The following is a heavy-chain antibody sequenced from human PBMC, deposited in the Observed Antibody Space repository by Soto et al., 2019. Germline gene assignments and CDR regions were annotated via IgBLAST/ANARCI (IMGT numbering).Heavy chain of an antibody. Sequence: EVQLVESGGGLVQPGGSLRLSCAASGFTFSSYWMSWVRQAPGKGLEWVANIKQDGSEKYDVDSVKGRFTISRDTAKNSLYLQMNSLRAEDTAVYYCARLSDELNIYYFDYWGQGTLVTFSS. V-gene: IGHV3-7*04. CDR1: GFTFSSYW. J-gene: IGHJ4*02. CDR2: IKQDGSEK. CDR3: ARLSDELNIYYFDY.